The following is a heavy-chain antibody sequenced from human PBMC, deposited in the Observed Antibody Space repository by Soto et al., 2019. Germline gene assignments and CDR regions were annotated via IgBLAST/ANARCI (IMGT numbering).Heavy chain of an antibody. CDR3: ASHDPGARFDP. V-gene: IGHV1-2*02. CDR1: RYILTAYF. Sequence: QVQLVQSGAEVKKPGASVKVSCKAPRYILTAYFMHWVRQAPGQGLEWMGWINPNTGATHYGLSFQGRVTMTRDTSISTAYVELSSLRSDDTAVYYCASHDPGARFDPWGQGTLVIVSS. J-gene: IGHJ5*02. CDR2: INPNTGAT. D-gene: IGHD1-1*01.